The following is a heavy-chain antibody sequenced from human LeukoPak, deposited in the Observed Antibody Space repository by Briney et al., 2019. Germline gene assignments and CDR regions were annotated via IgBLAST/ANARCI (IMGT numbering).Heavy chain of an antibody. Sequence: GGSLRLSCAASEFTFSSYGMHWVRQAPGKGLEWVAFIHYDGSNKYYADSVKGRFTISRDNSKNTLYLQMNSLRTEDTAVYYCAKTWEPKFGFDHWGQGTLVTVSS. V-gene: IGHV3-30*02. CDR3: AKTWEPKFGFDH. D-gene: IGHD1-26*01. CDR1: EFTFSSYG. CDR2: IHYDGSNK. J-gene: IGHJ4*02.